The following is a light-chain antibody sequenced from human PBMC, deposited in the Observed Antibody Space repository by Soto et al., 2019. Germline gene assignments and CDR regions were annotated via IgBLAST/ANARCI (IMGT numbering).Light chain of an antibody. CDR3: QQLRSYPST. Sequence: IQLTQSPSSLSASVGDRVTITCRASQDISSSLGWYQQKPGKAPKLLIYAASILQSGVPSRFSGSGFGTDFTLTISSLKAEDFASYFCQQLRSYPSTFGGGNKVEIK. CDR2: AAS. CDR1: QDISSS. J-gene: IGKJ4*01. V-gene: IGKV1-9*01.